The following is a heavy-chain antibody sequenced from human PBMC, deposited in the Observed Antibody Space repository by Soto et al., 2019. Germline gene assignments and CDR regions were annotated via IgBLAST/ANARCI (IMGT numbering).Heavy chain of an antibody. CDR1: GGSISSYY. CDR3: AATYYYDSSGYYPLDY. CDR2: IYYSGST. D-gene: IGHD3-22*01. V-gene: IGHV4-59*06. J-gene: IGHJ4*02. Sequence: SETLSLTCTVSGGSISSYYWSWIRQPPGKGLEWIGYIYYSGSTYYNPSLKSRVTISVDTSKNQFSLKLSSVTAADTAVFYCAATYYYDSSGYYPLDYWGQGTLVTVSS.